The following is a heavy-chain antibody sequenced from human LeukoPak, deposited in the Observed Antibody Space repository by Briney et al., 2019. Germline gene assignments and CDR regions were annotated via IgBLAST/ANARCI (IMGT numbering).Heavy chain of an antibody. CDR2: ISSSSSYI. J-gene: IGHJ3*02. V-gene: IGHV3-21*01. CDR1: GFTFSSYS. CDR3: ARDREHSSGYYWKSRAFDI. D-gene: IGHD3-22*01. Sequence: GGSLRLSCAASGFTFSSYSMNWVRQAPGKGLEWVSSISSSSSYIYYADSVKGRFTISRDNAKNSLYLQMNSLRAEDTAVYYCARDREHSSGYYWKSRAFDIWGQGTMVSVSS.